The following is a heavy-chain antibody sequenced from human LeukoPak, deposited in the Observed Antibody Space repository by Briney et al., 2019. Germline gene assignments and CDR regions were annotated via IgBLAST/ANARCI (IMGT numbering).Heavy chain of an antibody. Sequence: SETLSLTCTVSGGSISSSSYYWGWIRQPPGKGLEWIGSIYYSGSTYYNPSLKSRVTISVDTSKNQFSLKLSSVTAADTAVYYCARHLPMSLIDYWGQGTLVTVSS. V-gene: IGHV4-39*01. CDR3: ARHLPMSLIDY. D-gene: IGHD3-10*02. J-gene: IGHJ4*02. CDR2: IYYSGST. CDR1: GGSISSSSYY.